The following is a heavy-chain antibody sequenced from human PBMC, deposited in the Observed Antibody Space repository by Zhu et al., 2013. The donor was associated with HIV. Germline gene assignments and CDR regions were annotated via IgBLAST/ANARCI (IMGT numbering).Heavy chain of an antibody. CDR2: IIPIFGTA. J-gene: IGHJ4*02. Sequence: QVQLVQSGAEVKKPGSSVKVSCKASGGTFSSYAISWVRQAPGQGLEWMGGIIPIFGTANYAQKFQGRVTITADESTSTAYMELSSLRSEDTAVYYCARGTVMPNYYDSSGYYYANYWGQGNPGHRL. CDR1: GGTFSSYA. V-gene: IGHV1-69*01. D-gene: IGHD3-22*01. CDR3: ARGTVMPNYYDSSGYYYANY.